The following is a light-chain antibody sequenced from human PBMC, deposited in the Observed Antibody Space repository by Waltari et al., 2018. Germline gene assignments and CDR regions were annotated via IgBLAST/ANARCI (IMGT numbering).Light chain of an antibody. V-gene: IGKV3-11*01. J-gene: IGKJ4*01. CDR2: QAS. Sequence: EIVLTQSPATLSLSPGERVPLSCRASQSVGSYLAWYQQQPGQAPRLLIHQASTRAAGIPARFSGSGSGTDFTLTISSLEPEDFAVYYCQQRGSWPPAFGGGTKVEIK. CDR1: QSVGSY. CDR3: QQRGSWPPA.